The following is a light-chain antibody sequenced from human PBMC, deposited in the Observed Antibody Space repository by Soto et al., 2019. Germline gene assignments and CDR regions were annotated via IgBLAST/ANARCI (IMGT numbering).Light chain of an antibody. CDR3: SAWDDSLNRPV. CDR2: DNY. V-gene: IGLV1-44*01. CDR1: RSNIGTNT. J-gene: IGLJ2*01. Sequence: QSELTQAPSASGAPGQRVTMSCSGSRSNIGTNTVNWYQQRPGTPPKFLIYDNYRRPSGVPDRFSGSQSGTSASLAINGLQSEDAAYYYCSAWDDSLNRPVFGGGTKLTVL.